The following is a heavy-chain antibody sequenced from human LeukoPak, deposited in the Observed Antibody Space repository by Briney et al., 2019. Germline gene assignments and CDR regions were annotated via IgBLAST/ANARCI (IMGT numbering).Heavy chain of an antibody. Sequence: PSETLSLTCTVSGGSISSFYWSWIRQPPGKGLQWIGYIYYSGNTNYSPSLKGRVTMSVDTSKNQFSLKLSSVTAADTAVYYCARDWITGTGDAFDIWGQGTMVTVSS. J-gene: IGHJ3*02. V-gene: IGHV4-59*01. CDR3: ARDWITGTGDAFDI. CDR1: GGSISSFY. CDR2: IYYSGNT. D-gene: IGHD1-7*01.